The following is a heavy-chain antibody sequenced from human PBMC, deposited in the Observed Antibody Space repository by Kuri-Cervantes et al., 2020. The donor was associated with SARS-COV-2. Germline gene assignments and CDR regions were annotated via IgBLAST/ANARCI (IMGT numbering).Heavy chain of an antibody. V-gene: IGHV3-30*03. CDR3: ARARVGVFDF. J-gene: IGHJ4*02. D-gene: IGHD2-21*01. CDR1: GFTFSSYG. CDR2: ISYDGSNK. Sequence: GGSLRLSCAASGFTFSSYGMHWVRQAPGKGLEWVAVISYDGSNKYYADSVKGRFTISRDNSKNTLHLQIISLRTEDTGVFYCARARVGVFDFWGQGALVTVSS.